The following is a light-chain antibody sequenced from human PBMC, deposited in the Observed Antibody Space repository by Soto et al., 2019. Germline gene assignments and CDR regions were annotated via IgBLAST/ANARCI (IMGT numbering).Light chain of an antibody. CDR1: SSDVGGYDY. Sequence: QSVLTQPASVSGSPGQSITISCTGTSSDVGGYDYVSWYQHHPGKAPKLMIYDVSNRPSGVSNRFSGSKSGNTASLTISGLQAEDEAAYYCSSYTSSSLYVFGAGTKLTVL. CDR2: DVS. J-gene: IGLJ1*01. V-gene: IGLV2-14*03. CDR3: SSYTSSSLYV.